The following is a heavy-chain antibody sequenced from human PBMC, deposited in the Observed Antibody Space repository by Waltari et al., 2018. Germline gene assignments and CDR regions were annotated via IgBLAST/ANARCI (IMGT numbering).Heavy chain of an antibody. CDR2: IYYSGST. Sequence: QVQLQESGPGLVKPSETLSLTCTVSGGSISSYYWSWIRQPPGKGLEWIGYIYYSGSTNSNPSLKSRVTISVDTSKNQFSLKLSSVTAADTAVYYCARGRMGATGLGWFDPWGQGTLVTVSS. J-gene: IGHJ5*02. D-gene: IGHD1-26*01. CDR1: GGSISSYY. V-gene: IGHV4-59*01. CDR3: ARGRMGATGLGWFDP.